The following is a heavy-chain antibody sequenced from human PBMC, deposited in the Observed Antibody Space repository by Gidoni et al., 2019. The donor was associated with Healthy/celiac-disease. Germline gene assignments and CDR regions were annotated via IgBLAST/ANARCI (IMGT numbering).Heavy chain of an antibody. V-gene: IGHV3-23*01. D-gene: IGHD4-17*01. CDR1: GFPFRRYA. CDR2: ISGSGGST. Sequence: EVQLLESGGGLVQPGGSLRLSCAASGFPFRRYAMSWVRQAQGTGLEWVSAISGSGGSTYYADSVKGRFTISRDNSKNTLYLQMNSLRAEDTAVYYCAKVGYGVFYYYYGMDVWGQGTTVTVSS. CDR3: AKVGYGVFYYYYGMDV. J-gene: IGHJ6*02.